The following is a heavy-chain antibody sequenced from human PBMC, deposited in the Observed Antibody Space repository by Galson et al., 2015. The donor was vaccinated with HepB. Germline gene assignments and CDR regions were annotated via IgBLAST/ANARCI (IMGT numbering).Heavy chain of an antibody. CDR3: VRVDKNAFDI. V-gene: IGHV3-13*01. Sequence: SLRLSCAASGFTLSTYGMHWVRQPTGKGLEWVSAINPGGDTYYPGSVKGRFTISRENAKNSLYLQMNSLRAGDTAVYYCVRVDKNAFDIWGQGTMVTVSS. CDR1: GFTLSTYG. D-gene: IGHD3-9*01. CDR2: INPGGDT. J-gene: IGHJ3*02.